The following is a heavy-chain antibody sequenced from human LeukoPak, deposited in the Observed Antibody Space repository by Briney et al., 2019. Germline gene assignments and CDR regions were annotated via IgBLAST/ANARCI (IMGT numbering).Heavy chain of an antibody. CDR1: GFTFSSYA. CDR2: ISYDGSNK. V-gene: IGHV3-30-3*01. D-gene: IGHD2-2*01. Sequence: GRSLRLSCAASGFTFSSYAMHWVRQAPGKGLEWVAVISYDGSNKYYADSVKGRFTISRDNSKNTLYLQMNSLRAEDTAVYYCARYDCSSTSCYGMDVWGQGTTVTVSS. J-gene: IGHJ6*02. CDR3: ARYDCSSTSCYGMDV.